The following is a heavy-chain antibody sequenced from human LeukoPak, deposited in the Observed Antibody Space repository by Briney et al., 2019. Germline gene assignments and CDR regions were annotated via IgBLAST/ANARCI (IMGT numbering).Heavy chain of an antibody. J-gene: IGHJ6*02. D-gene: IGHD3-3*01. CDR1: GGSISSSSYY. Sequence: PSETLSLTCTVSGGSISSSSYYWGWIRQPPGKGLEWIGSIYYSGSTYYNPSLKSRVTISVDTSKNQFSLKLSSVTAADTAVYYCARSGRFLEWLLSYYYYGMDVWGQGTTVTVSS. CDR2: IYYSGST. V-gene: IGHV4-39*01. CDR3: ARSGRFLEWLLSYYYYGMDV.